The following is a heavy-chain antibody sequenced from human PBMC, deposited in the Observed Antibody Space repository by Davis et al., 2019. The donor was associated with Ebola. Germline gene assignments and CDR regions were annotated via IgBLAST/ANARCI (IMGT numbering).Heavy chain of an antibody. J-gene: IGHJ6*02. D-gene: IGHD5-18*01. CDR1: GYTFTSYY. CDR3: ARDERGYRYGYGYYYGIDV. Sequence: AASVKVSCKASGYTFTSYYMHWVRQAPGQGLEWMGIINPSGGSTSYAQKFQGRVTMTRDTSTSTVYMELSSLRSEDTAVYYCARDERGYRYGYGYYYGIDVWGQGTTVTVSS. CDR2: INPSGGST. V-gene: IGHV1-46*01.